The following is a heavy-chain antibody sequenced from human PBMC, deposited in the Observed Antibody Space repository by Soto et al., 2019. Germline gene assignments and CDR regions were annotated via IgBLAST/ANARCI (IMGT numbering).Heavy chain of an antibody. CDR3: AKARLVYDWTPLLDY. CDR2: ISGSGGST. Sequence: GGSLRLSCAASGFTFSSYAMSWVRQAPGKGLEWGSAISGSGGSTYYADSVKGRFTISRDNSKNTLYLQMNSLRAEDTALFYFAKARLVYDWTPLLDYWGQGTLVTVSS. V-gene: IGHV3-23*01. D-gene: IGHD1-20*01. J-gene: IGHJ4*02. CDR1: GFTFSSYA.